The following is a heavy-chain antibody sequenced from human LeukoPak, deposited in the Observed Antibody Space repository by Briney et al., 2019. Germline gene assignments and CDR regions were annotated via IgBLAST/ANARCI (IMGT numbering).Heavy chain of an antibody. Sequence: LETLSLTCTDCGGSISSYYWSWIRQPPGKGLEWIGYIYYSGSTNYNPSLKSRVTISVDTSKNQFSLKLSSVTAADTAVYYCARGGDCSGGSCYFFDYWGQGTLVTVSS. J-gene: IGHJ4*02. D-gene: IGHD2-15*01. CDR3: ARGGDCSGGSCYFFDY. V-gene: IGHV4-59*01. CDR1: GGSISSYY. CDR2: IYYSGST.